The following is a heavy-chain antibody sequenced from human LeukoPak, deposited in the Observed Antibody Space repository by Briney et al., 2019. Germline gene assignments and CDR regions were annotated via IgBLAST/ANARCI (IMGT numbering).Heavy chain of an antibody. CDR1: GGTFSSYA. D-gene: IGHD1-1*01. Sequence: PVKVSCKASGGTFSSYAISWVRQAPGQGLEWMGGIIPIFGTANYAQKFQGRVTITADESTSTAYMELSSLRSEDTAVYYCALASPPNYYFDYWGQGTLVTVSS. V-gene: IGHV1-69*13. CDR3: ALASPPNYYFDY. CDR2: IIPIFGTA. J-gene: IGHJ4*02.